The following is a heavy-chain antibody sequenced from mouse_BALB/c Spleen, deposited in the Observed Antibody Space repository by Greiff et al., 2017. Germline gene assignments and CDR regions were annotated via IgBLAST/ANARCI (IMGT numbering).Heavy chain of an antibody. J-gene: IGHJ2*01. CDR2: IRNKANGYTT. CDR3: ARDLYDGYYFDY. Sequence: EVKLVESGGGLVQPGGSLRLSCATSGFTFTDYYMSWVRQPPGKALEWLGFIRNKANGYTTEYSASVKGRFTISRDNSQSILYLQMNTLRADDSATYYCARDLYDGYYFDYWGQGTTLTVSS. V-gene: IGHV7-3*02. CDR1: GFTFTDYY. D-gene: IGHD2-3*01.